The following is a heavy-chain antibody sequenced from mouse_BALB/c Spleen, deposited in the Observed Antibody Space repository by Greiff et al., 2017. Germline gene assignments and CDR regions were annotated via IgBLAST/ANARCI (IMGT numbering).Heavy chain of an antibody. CDR2: ISSGGSYT. V-gene: IGHV5-9-3*01. CDR3: ARQGYGSSYDY. Sequence: EVMLVESGGGLVKPGGSLKLSCAASGFTFSSYAMSWVRQTPEKRLEWVATISSGGSYTYYPDSVKGRFTISRDNAKNTLYLQMSSLRSEDTAMYYCARQGYGSSYDYWGQGTTLTVSS. J-gene: IGHJ2*01. CDR1: GFTFSSYA. D-gene: IGHD1-1*01.